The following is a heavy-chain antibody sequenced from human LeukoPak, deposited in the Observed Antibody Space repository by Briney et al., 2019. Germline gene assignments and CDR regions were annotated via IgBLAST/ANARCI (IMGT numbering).Heavy chain of an antibody. Sequence: SETLSLNCTVSDASISSSYFYWSWIRQPPGKGLEWIGNVFHSGSTHYSPSLKSRVTISVDTSRKQFSLRLSAATAADTAVYYCARQRGGSWVNDYWGQGTLVTVSS. D-gene: IGHD1-26*01. CDR2: VFHSGST. J-gene: IGHJ4*02. CDR3: ARQRGGSWVNDY. V-gene: IGHV4-39*01. CDR1: DASISSSYFY.